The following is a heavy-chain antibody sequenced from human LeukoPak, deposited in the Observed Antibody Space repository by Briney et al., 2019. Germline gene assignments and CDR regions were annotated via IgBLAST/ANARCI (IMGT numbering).Heavy chain of an antibody. D-gene: IGHD2-15*01. V-gene: IGHV4-4*07. J-gene: IGHJ4*02. CDR1: GVSISSYY. CDR3: ARDWRYCSGGSCSYYFDY. Sequence: SETLSPTCTVSGVSISSYYWSWIRQPAGKGLEWIGRLYTSGSTNYNPSLNSRVTISVDKSKNHLSLNLSSVTVADTAVYYCARDWRYCSGGSCSYYFDYWGQGALVTVSS. CDR2: LYTSGST.